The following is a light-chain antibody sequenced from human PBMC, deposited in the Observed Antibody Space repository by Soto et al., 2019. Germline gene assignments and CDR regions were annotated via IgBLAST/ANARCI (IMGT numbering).Light chain of an antibody. Sequence: DSQVKQSTSTLSGSVGDRVIITCRASQSIRYWLAWYQQKPGKAPKLLIYDASTLESGVPTRFSGSGSGTEFTLSISSLQPEDFETYYCQQYETYSPTFGQGTNVDIK. V-gene: IGKV1-5*01. CDR3: QQYETYSPT. CDR1: QSIRYW. CDR2: DAS. J-gene: IGKJ1*01.